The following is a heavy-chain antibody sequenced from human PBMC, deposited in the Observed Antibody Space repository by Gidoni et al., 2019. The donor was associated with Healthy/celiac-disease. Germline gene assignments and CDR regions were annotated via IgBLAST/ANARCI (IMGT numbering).Heavy chain of an antibody. Sequence: VQLVEPGGGLVTPGGSLSLSCAASGFPFSSYSMIWGRQAPGKGLEWVSYISSSSSYKYYADSVKGRFTIARDNAKNSLYLQMNSLRAEDTAVYYCARAREVLWFGALYYYYYGMDVWGQGTTVTVSS. J-gene: IGHJ6*02. CDR2: ISSSSSYK. V-gene: IGHV3-21*01. CDR3: ARAREVLWFGALYYYYYGMDV. CDR1: GFPFSSYS. D-gene: IGHD3-10*01.